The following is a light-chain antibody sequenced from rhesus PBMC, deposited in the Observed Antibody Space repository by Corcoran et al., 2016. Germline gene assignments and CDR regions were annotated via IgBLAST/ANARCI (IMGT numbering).Light chain of an antibody. J-gene: IGKJ2*01. CDR3: QHGYGTPYS. Sequence: DIQMTQSPSSLSASVGDRVTITCRASENVNNYLNWYQQKPGKTPKLLMNKASTVQSGVPSRFSGSGSVTDYTFTSSSLQPEDVATYYCQHGYGTPYSFGPGTKVEIK. CDR1: ENVNNY. V-gene: IGKV1-74*01. CDR2: KAS.